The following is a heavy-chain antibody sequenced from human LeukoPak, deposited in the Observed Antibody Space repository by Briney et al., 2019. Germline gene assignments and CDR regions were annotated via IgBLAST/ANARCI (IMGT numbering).Heavy chain of an antibody. Sequence: SETLSLTCTVSGGSISSYYWTWIRQPAGKGLEWIGRIYPSGSTNYNPSLKSRVTMSVDTSKNQFSLKPNSVTAADTAAYYCARENSGSYSQFDYWGQGTLVTASS. CDR1: GGSISSYY. J-gene: IGHJ4*02. CDR3: ARENSGSYSQFDY. D-gene: IGHD1-26*01. V-gene: IGHV4-4*07. CDR2: IYPSGST.